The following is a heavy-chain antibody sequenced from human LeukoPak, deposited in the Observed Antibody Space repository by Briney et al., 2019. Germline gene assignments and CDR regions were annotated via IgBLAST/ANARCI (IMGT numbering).Heavy chain of an antibody. D-gene: IGHD3-22*01. J-gene: IGHJ3*02. CDR1: GGSISSSSYS. V-gene: IGHV4-39*01. CDR2: IYYSGST. Sequence: SETLSLTCTVPGGSISSSSYSWGWFSRPPGKGLEWIGSIYYSGSTYYNPSLKSRVTISVDTSKNQFSLKLSCVPSADPAVYYCARLHRNYYDSSGYPPRGAFDIWGQGTMVTVSS. CDR3: ARLHRNYYDSSGYPPRGAFDI.